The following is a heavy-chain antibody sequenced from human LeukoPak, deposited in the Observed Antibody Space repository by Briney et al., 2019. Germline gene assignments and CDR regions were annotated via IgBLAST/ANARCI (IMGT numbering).Heavy chain of an antibody. V-gene: IGHV3-48*04. J-gene: IGHJ4*02. D-gene: IGHD2-15*01. CDR1: GFTFSSYN. CDR2: ISTSSSTI. Sequence: GRSLRLSCAASGFTFSSYNMKWVRQAPGKGLEWVSHISTSSSTIYYADSVKGRFTISRDNAKNSPYLQMNSLRADDTAVYYCARDSGRGGSCDYWGQGTLVTVSS. CDR3: ARDSGRGGSCDY.